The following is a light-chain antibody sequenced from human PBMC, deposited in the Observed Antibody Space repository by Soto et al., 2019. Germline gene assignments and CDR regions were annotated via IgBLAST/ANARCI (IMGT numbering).Light chain of an antibody. J-gene: IGKJ2*01. Sequence: EIVLTQSPATLSLSPGERATLSCRASQSVSSYLAWYQQKPGQAPRLLIYDASNRATGIPARFSGSGSGTDFTRTISSLKPEDFAVYYCQQRSNWPYTFGQGTKLEIK. CDR2: DAS. V-gene: IGKV3-11*01. CDR3: QQRSNWPYT. CDR1: QSVSSY.